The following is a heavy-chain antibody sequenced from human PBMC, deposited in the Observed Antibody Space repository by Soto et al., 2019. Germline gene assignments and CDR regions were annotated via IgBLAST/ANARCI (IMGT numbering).Heavy chain of an antibody. CDR1: GYSFTSYW. Sequence: GESLKISCKGSGYSFTSYWIGWVRQMPGKGLEWMGIIYPGDSDTRYSPSFQGQVTISADKSISTAYLQWSSLKASDTAMYYCARMVEVTMVRGVIISSWFDPWGQGTLVTVSS. CDR2: IYPGDSDT. J-gene: IGHJ5*02. V-gene: IGHV5-51*01. CDR3: ARMVEVTMVRGVIISSWFDP. D-gene: IGHD3-10*01.